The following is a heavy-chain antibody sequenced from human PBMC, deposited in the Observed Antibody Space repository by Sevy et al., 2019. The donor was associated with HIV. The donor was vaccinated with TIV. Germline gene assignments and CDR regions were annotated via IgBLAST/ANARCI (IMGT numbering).Heavy chain of an antibody. CDR2: ISSSSSYI. CDR3: ARGGGYDYDDNNPFDY. J-gene: IGHJ4*02. D-gene: IGHD5-12*01. Sequence: GGSLRLSCAASGFTFSSYSMNWVRQAPGKGLEWVSSISSSSSYIYYADSVKGRFTISRDNAKNSLYLQMNSLRAEDTAVYYCARGGGYDYDDNNPFDYWGQGTLVTVSS. V-gene: IGHV3-21*01. CDR1: GFTFSSYS.